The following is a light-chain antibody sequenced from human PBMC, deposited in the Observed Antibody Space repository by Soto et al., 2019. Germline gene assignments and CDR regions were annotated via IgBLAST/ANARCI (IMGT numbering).Light chain of an antibody. CDR3: KSYSSSTTLYL. Sequence: QSVLTQPASVSGSPGHSITISCTGTRSDVGGENYVSGYQQHAGNAPKLMISEVSSRPSGVSIRFSVSKSGNTASLTISGLRAEDEADYYCKSYSSSTTLYLFGTGTKVTV. V-gene: IGLV2-14*01. J-gene: IGLJ1*01. CDR2: EVS. CDR1: RSDVGGENY.